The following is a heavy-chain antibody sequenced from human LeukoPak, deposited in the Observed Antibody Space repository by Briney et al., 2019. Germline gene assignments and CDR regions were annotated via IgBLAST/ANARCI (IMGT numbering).Heavy chain of an antibody. V-gene: IGHV3-74*01. CDR3: ARNDKGGTTGEGYYYYYMDV. J-gene: IGHJ6*03. CDR2: INSDGSST. Sequence: GGSLRLSCAASGFTFSSYAMNWVRQAPGKGLVWVSRINSDGSSTSYADSVKGRFTISRDNAKNTLYLQMNSLRAEDTAVYYCARNDKGGTTGEGYYYYYMDVWGKGTTVTVSS. D-gene: IGHD2-15*01. CDR1: GFTFSSYA.